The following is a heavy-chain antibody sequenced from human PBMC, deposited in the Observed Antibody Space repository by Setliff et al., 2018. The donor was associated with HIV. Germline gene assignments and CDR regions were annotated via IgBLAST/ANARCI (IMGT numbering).Heavy chain of an antibody. CDR3: ARNPHSSSWFYSYYYMDV. J-gene: IGHJ6*03. CDR2: ISSSSSTI. D-gene: IGHD6-13*01. V-gene: IGHV3-48*01. Sequence: PGGSLRLSCAGSGLTFSTYSMNWVRQAPGKGLKWVSYISSSSSTIYYADSVKGRFTISRDNAKNSLYLQMNSLRVEDTAVYYCARNPHSSSWFYSYYYMDVWAKGTTVTVSS. CDR1: GLTFSTYS.